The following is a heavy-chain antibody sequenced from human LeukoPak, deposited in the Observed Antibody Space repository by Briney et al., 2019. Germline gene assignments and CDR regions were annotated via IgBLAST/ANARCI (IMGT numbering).Heavy chain of an antibody. V-gene: IGHV1-69*06. CDR2: IIPIFGTA. D-gene: IGHD2-21*02. CDR3: ASNRGVTYYMDV. Sequence: GASVKVSCKASGYTFTGYYMHWVRQAPGQGLEWMGGIIPIFGTANYAQKFQGRVTITADKSTSTAYMELSSLRSEDTAVYYCASNRGVTYYMDVWGKGTTVTVSS. J-gene: IGHJ6*03. CDR1: GYTFTGYY.